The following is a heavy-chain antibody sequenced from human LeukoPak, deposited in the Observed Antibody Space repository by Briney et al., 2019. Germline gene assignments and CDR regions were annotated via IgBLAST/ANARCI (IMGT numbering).Heavy chain of an antibody. J-gene: IGHJ4*02. CDR3: AREDCSSTSCYCLN. CDR2: IYYGGST. Sequence: SETLSLTCTVSGGSISSYYWSWIRQPPGKGLEWIGYIYYGGSTNYNPSLKSRVTISVDTSKNQFSLKLSSVTAADTAVYYCAREDCSSTSCYCLNWGQGTLVTVSS. D-gene: IGHD2-2*01. V-gene: IGHV4-59*01. CDR1: GGSISSYY.